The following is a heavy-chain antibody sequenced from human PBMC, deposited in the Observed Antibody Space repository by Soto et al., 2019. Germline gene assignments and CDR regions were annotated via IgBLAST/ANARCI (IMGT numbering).Heavy chain of an antibody. D-gene: IGHD4-17*01. V-gene: IGHV1-2*04. CDR1: GYTFTGYY. J-gene: IGHJ6*02. CDR3: ARGPRLRYGDPVYYGMDV. CDR2: INPNSGGT. Sequence: QVQLVQSGAEVKKPGASVKVSCKASGYTFTGYYMHWVRQAPGQGLEWMGWINPNSGGTNYAQRFQGWVTMTRDTSISTAYMELSRLRSDDTAVYYCARGPRLRYGDPVYYGMDVWGQGTTVTVSS.